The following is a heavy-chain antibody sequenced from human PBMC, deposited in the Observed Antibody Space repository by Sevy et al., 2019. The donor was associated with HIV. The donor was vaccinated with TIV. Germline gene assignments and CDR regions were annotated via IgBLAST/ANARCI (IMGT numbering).Heavy chain of an antibody. J-gene: IGHJ4*02. CDR2: IWYDGTNR. D-gene: IGHD6-19*01. CDR1: GFSISGYG. CDR3: AREDIRVAGIGYYFHS. V-gene: IGHV3-33*01. Sequence: GGSLRLSCAASGFSISGYGMHWVRQAPGKGLEWVAVIWYDGTNREYADSVKGRFTISRDNSKNTLYLQMNSRRVEDTGVYYCAREDIRVAGIGYYFHSWGQGTLVTVSS.